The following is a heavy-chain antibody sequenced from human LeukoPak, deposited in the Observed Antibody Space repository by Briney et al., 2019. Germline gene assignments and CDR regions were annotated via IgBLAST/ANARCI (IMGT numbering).Heavy chain of an antibody. Sequence: ASETLSLTCAVYGGSFSGYYWSWIRQPPGKGLEWIGEINHSGSTSYNPSLKSRVTISVDTSKNQFSLKLSSVTAADTAVYYCARLHYYYDSSGYYYPNDYYYYYGMDVWGQGTTVTVSS. CDR2: INHSGST. CDR1: GGSFSGYY. V-gene: IGHV4-34*01. CDR3: ARLHYYYDSSGYYYPNDYYYYYGMDV. J-gene: IGHJ6*02. D-gene: IGHD3-22*01.